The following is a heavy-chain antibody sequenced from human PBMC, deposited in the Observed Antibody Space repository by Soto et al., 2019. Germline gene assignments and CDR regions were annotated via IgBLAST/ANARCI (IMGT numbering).Heavy chain of an antibody. CDR2: INHSGST. CDR3: ARDQVGHDTGGYYYYYGMDV. CDR1: GGSFSGYY. V-gene: IGHV4-34*01. D-gene: IGHD1-26*01. Sequence: QVQLQQWGAGLLKPSETLSLTCAVYGGSFSGYYWSWIRQPPGKGLEWIGEINHSGSTNYNPSLKSRVTISVDTAKNHFSLKLSSVTAADTAVYYCARDQVGHDTGGYYYYYGMDVWGQGTTVTVSS. J-gene: IGHJ6*02.